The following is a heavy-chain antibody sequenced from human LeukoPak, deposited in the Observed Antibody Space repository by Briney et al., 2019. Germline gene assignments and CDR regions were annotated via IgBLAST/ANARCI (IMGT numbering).Heavy chain of an antibody. CDR1: GYTFTSYG. CDR3: ARDIAAAGTPYYYYGMDV. CDR2: ISAYNGNT. Sequence: GASVKVSCKASGYTFTSYGISWVRQAPGQGLEWMGWISAYNGNTNYAQKLQGRVTMTTDTSTSTAYMELRSLRSDDTAVYYCARDIAAAGTPYYYYGMDVWGQGTTVTVSS. D-gene: IGHD6-13*01. J-gene: IGHJ6*02. V-gene: IGHV1-18*01.